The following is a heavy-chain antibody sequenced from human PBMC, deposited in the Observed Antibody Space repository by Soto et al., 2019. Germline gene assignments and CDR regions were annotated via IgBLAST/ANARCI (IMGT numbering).Heavy chain of an antibody. CDR2: IIPIFGTA. D-gene: IGHD6-19*01. V-gene: IGHV1-69*13. CDR3: AEGYSSGRHYYYYGMDV. Sequence: SVKVSCKASGGTFSSYAISWVRQAPGQGLEWMGGIIPIFGTANYAQKFQGRVTITADESTSTAYMELSSLRSEDTAVYYCAEGYSSGRHYYYYGMDVWGQGTTVTVSS. CDR1: GGTFSSYA. J-gene: IGHJ6*02.